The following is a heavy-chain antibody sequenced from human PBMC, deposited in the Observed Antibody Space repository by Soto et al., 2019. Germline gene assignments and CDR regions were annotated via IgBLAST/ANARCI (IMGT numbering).Heavy chain of an antibody. CDR1: GFTFSSSE. CDR3: ARGGDGYPFDY. D-gene: IGHD5-12*01. CDR2: ISISGSDI. J-gene: IGHJ4*02. Sequence: GGSLRLSCAASGFTFSSSEVNGVRQAPGKGLEWVSDISISGSDIHYADSVNGRFTISRDNAKNSLYLQMNSLRAEDTAVYYFARGGDGYPFDYWGQGTLVTVSS. V-gene: IGHV3-48*03.